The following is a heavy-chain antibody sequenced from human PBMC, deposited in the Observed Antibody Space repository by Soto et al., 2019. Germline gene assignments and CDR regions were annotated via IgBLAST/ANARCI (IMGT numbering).Heavy chain of an antibody. Sequence: PGXSLRLSCAASGFTFSSYSMNWFRQAPGKGLEWVSYISSSSSTIYYADSVKGRFTISRDNSKNTLYLQMNSLRAEDTAVYYCAKESRYDILTGYTDYWGQGTLVTVSS. V-gene: IGHV3-48*01. D-gene: IGHD3-9*01. CDR2: ISSSSSTI. CDR1: GFTFSSYS. CDR3: AKESRYDILTGYTDY. J-gene: IGHJ4*02.